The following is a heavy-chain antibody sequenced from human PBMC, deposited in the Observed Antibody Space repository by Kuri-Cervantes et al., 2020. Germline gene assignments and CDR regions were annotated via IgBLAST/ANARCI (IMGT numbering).Heavy chain of an antibody. CDR2: INHSGSN. D-gene: IGHD3-22*01. CDR3: SSYDSSGYYQLH. CDR1: GGSISSYY. J-gene: IGHJ4*02. V-gene: IGHV4-34*01. Sequence: SETLSLTCTVSGGSISSYYWSWIRQPPGKGLEWIGEINHSGSNNYNPPLKSRVTISVDTSKNQFTLKLSSVTAADTAVYYCSSYDSSGYYQLHWGQGTLVTVSS.